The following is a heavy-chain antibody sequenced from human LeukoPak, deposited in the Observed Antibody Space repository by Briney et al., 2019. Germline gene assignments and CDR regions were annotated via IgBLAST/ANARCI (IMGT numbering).Heavy chain of an antibody. CDR3: ARAGRVGATSWYDY. Sequence: SETLSLTCTVSGGSISSSSYYWGWIRQPQGKGLEWIGSIYYSGSTYYNPSRKSRVTISVDTSKNQFSLKLSSVTAADTAVYYCARAGRVGATSWYDYWGQGTLVTVSS. CDR1: GGSISSSSYY. CDR2: IYYSGST. V-gene: IGHV4-39*07. J-gene: IGHJ4*02. D-gene: IGHD1-26*01.